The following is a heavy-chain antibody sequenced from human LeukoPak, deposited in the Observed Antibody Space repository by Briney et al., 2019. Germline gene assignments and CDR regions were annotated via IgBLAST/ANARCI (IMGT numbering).Heavy chain of an antibody. V-gene: IGHV4-39*02. CDR1: GGSISSSSYY. Sequence: SETLSLTCTVSGGSISSSSYYWGWIRQPPGKGLEWIGTIYYSGGTYYDPSLKSRVTISIDTSKNQFSLKLGSVTAADTAVYYCARDRYYYDSSGYYYFDYWGQGTLVTVSS. J-gene: IGHJ4*02. D-gene: IGHD3-22*01. CDR2: IYYSGGT. CDR3: ARDRYYYDSSGYYYFDY.